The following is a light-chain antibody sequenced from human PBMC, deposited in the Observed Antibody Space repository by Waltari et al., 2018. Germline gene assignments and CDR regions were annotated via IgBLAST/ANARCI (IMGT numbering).Light chain of an antibody. Sequence: DVVMTQSPLSLPVTLGQPASISCRSSQSLVHRDGNTSLNWFQQRPGQSPRRLFYRVSNRDSGVPDRFSGSGSGTDFTLKISRVEAEDVGVYYCMQGTHWPWTFGQGTKVEIK. CDR2: RVS. J-gene: IGKJ1*01. CDR3: MQGTHWPWT. V-gene: IGKV2-30*02. CDR1: QSLVHRDGNTS.